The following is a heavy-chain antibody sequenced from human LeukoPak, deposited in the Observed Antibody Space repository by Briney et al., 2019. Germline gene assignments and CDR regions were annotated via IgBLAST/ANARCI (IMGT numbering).Heavy chain of an antibody. J-gene: IGHJ4*02. Sequence: GGSLRLSCAASGFTFSDYYMSWIRQAPGKGLEWVSYISSGGCTIYYADSMKGRFTISRDNAENSLYLQMNSLGAEDTAMYYCARDHYSYGYFDYWGQGTLVTVSS. CDR3: ARDHYSYGYFDY. V-gene: IGHV3-11*01. CDR1: GFTFSDYY. D-gene: IGHD5-18*01. CDR2: ISSGGCTI.